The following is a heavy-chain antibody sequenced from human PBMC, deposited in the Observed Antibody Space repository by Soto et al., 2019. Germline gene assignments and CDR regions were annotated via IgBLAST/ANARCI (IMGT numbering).Heavy chain of an antibody. J-gene: IGHJ4*02. V-gene: IGHV3-21*01. CDR1: GFTFSSYS. D-gene: IGHD3-22*01. CDR3: ARDSKRIYYDSSGYYSANFDY. Sequence: GGSLRLSCAASGFTFSSYSMNWVRQAPGKGLEWVSSISSSSSYIYYADSVKGRFTISRDNAKSSLYLQMNSLRAEDTAVYYCARDSKRIYYDSSGYYSANFDYWGQGTLVTVSS. CDR2: ISSSSSYI.